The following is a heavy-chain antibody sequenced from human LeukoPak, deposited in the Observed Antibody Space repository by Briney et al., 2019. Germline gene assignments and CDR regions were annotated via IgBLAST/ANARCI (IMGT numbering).Heavy chain of an antibody. Sequence: GGSLRLSCAASGFTFSTYSMNWVRQAPGKGLEWVAYICSSSSTINYADSVKGRFTISRDNSKNTLYLQMNSLRGEDTAVYYCAKDSLRERIVGSTTRGVNDYWGQGTLVTVPS. V-gene: IGHV3-48*01. CDR2: ICSSSSTI. J-gene: IGHJ4*02. CDR1: GFTFSTYS. CDR3: AKDSLRERIVGSTTRGVNDY. D-gene: IGHD1-26*01.